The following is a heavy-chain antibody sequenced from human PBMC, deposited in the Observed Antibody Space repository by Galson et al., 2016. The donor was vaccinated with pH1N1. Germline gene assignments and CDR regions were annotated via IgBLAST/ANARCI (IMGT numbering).Heavy chain of an antibody. CDR2: VYWDDDK. CDR1: GFSVTTPGVG. V-gene: IGHV2-5*02. CDR3: ARRRPATVGDPPPQFFDF. Sequence: PALVKPTQTLTLTCTLSGFSVTTPGVGVGWFRQPPGRAPQWLALVYWDDDKRSSPSLKHRITITRDPSKNQVVLSPTNMAPVDTATYYCARRRPATVGDPPPQFFDFWGQGALVSVSS. J-gene: IGHJ4*02. D-gene: IGHD1-26*01.